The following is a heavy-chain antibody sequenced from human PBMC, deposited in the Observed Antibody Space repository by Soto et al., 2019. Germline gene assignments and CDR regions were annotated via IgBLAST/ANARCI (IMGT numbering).Heavy chain of an antibody. CDR2: INSDGSTT. Sequence: EVQLVESGGGLVQPGGSLRLSCAASGFTFSSYWMHWVRQAPGKGLVWVSRINSDGSTTNYADSVKGRFTISRDNAKNTLYLQMNSLRAEDSAVYYCARGRSDSGQNFDYSGQETLVTVSS. CDR3: ARGRSDSGQNFDY. CDR1: GFTFSSYW. J-gene: IGHJ4*02. V-gene: IGHV3-74*01. D-gene: IGHD2-21*01.